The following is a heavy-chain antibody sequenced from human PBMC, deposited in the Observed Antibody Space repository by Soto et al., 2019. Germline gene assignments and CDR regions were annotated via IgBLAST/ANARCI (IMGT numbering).Heavy chain of an antibody. CDR2: MNPNSGNT. Sequence: ASVKVSCKASGYTFTSYDINWVRQATGQGLEWKGWMNPNSGNTGYAQKFQGRVTMTRNTSISTAYVELSSLRSEDTAVYYCARGRFYDYIWGSYRHDAFDIWGQGTMVTVSS. CDR1: GYTFTSYD. V-gene: IGHV1-8*01. D-gene: IGHD3-16*02. CDR3: ARGRFYDYIWGSYRHDAFDI. J-gene: IGHJ3*02.